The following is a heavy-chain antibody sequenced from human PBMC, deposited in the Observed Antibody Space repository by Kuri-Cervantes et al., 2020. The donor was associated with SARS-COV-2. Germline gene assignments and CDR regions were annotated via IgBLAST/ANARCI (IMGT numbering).Heavy chain of an antibody. D-gene: IGHD5/OR15-5a*01. J-gene: IGHJ4*02. CDR1: GFTFSSYA. V-gene: IGHV3-30*04. Sequence: GESLKISCAASGFTFSSYAMHWVRQAPGKGLEWVAVISYDGSNKYYADSVKGRFTISRDNSKNTLYLQMDSLRGDDTALYYCAGDLYETYYFDFWGQGALVTVSS. CDR3: AGDLYETYYFDF. CDR2: ISYDGSNK.